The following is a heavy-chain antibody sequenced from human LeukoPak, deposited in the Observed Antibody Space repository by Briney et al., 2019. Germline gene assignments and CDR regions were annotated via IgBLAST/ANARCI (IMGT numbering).Heavy chain of an antibody. CDR1: GGSISSHY. J-gene: IGHJ6*02. V-gene: IGHV4-59*11. D-gene: IGHD3-10*01. Sequence: PSETLSLTCTVSGGSISSHYWSWIRQPPGKGLEWIGYIYYSGSTNYNPSLKSRVTISVDTSKNQFSLKLSSVTAADTAVYYCARNYYGSGSYSYWYYYYYGMDVWGQGTTVTVSS. CDR3: ARNYYGSGSYSYWYYYYYGMDV. CDR2: IYYSGST.